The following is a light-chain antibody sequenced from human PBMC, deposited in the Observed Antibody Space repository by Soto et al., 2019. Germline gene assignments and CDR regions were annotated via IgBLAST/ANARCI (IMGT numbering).Light chain of an antibody. J-gene: IGKJ4*01. V-gene: IGKV3D-15*01. Sequence: EIVLTQSPATLSLSPGERATLSCRASPSVANFVAWYQQKPGQAPRLLIYGAFNRATGIPARFSGSGSGTDFTLTISSLQSEDFAVYYCQMYNNWLGTFGGGTKVEIK. CDR2: GAF. CDR3: QMYNNWLGT. CDR1: PSVANF.